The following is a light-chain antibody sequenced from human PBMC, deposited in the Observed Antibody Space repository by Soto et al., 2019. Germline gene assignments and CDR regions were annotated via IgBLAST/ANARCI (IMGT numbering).Light chain of an antibody. J-gene: IGKJ3*01. Sequence: DIVMTQSPDSLAVPLGERATINCKSSQSVFYSSNNKNYLAWYQQKPGQPPRLLIYWASTRESGVPDRFSGSGSGTDFTLTISSLQAEDVAVYYCQQYYNTPLTFGPGTKVDIK. CDR1: QSVFYSSNNKNY. V-gene: IGKV4-1*01. CDR3: QQYYNTPLT. CDR2: WAS.